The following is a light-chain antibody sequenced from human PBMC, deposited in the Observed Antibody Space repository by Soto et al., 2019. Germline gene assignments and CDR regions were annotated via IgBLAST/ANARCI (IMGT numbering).Light chain of an antibody. CDR1: SSDVGGYNY. V-gene: IGLV2-14*01. CDR3: SSYTSSSTLV. Sequence: QPASVSGSPGQSITISCTGTSSDVGGYNYVSWYQQHPGKAPKLMIYEVNNRPSGVSNRFSGSKSGNTASLTISGLQAEDEADYYCSSYTSSSTLVFGTGTKVTVL. J-gene: IGLJ1*01. CDR2: EVN.